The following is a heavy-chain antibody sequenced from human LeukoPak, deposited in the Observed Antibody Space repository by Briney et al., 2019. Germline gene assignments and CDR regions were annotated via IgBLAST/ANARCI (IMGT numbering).Heavy chain of an antibody. D-gene: IGHD1-26*01. V-gene: IGHV4-39*01. Sequence: SETLSLTCTVSGGSISSSSYYWGWIRQPPGKGLEWIGSIYYSGSTYYNPSLKSRVTISVDTSKNKFSLKLNSVTAADTAVYYCARPAYRGSYYDAFDIWGQGTMVAVSS. CDR1: GGSISSSSYY. CDR3: ARPAYRGSYYDAFDI. J-gene: IGHJ3*02. CDR2: IYYSGST.